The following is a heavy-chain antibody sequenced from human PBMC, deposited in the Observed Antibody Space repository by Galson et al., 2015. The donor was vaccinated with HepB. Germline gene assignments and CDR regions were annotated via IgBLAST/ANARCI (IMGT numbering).Heavy chain of an antibody. D-gene: IGHD5-18*01. V-gene: IGHV1-69*13. Sequence: SVKVSCKASGGTFSSYAISWVRQAPGQGLEWMGGIIPIFGTANYAQKFQGRVTITADESTSTAYMELSSLRSEDTAVYYCARRGTEGGYSYGNFDYWGQGTLVTVSS. CDR3: ARRGTEGGYSYGNFDY. CDR2: IIPIFGTA. J-gene: IGHJ4*02. CDR1: GGTFSSYA.